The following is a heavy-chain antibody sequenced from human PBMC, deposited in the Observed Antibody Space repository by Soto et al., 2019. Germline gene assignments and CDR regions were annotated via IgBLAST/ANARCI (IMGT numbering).Heavy chain of an antibody. CDR1: GGSISSYY. D-gene: IGHD1-1*01. CDR3: ARFLDPGDYYYYYGMDV. V-gene: IGHV4-59*01. J-gene: IGHJ6*02. CDR2: IYYSGST. Sequence: SETLSLTCTVPGGSISSYYWSWIRQPPGKGLEWIGYIYYSGSTNYNPSLKSRVTISVDTSKNQFSLKLSSVTAADTAVYYCARFLDPGDYYYYYGMDVWGQGTTVTVSS.